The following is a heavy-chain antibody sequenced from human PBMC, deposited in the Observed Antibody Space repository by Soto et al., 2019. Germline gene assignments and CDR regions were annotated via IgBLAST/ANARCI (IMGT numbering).Heavy chain of an antibody. J-gene: IGHJ6*02. CDR3: ARYSNNWFQTEGMDV. V-gene: IGHV4-4*07. CDR1: VDSITTYY. D-gene: IGHD6-13*01. CDR2: IDASGNT. Sequence: AETLSLTCTVSVDSITTYYWSWIRQPAGKGLEWIGRIDASGNTNYNPSLNSRVTMSIDTSKKQFSLKLTSVTAADTAIYYCARYSNNWFQTEGMDVWGQGTTVTVS.